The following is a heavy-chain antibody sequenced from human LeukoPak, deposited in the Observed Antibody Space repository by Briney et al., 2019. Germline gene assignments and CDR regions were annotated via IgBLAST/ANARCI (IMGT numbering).Heavy chain of an antibody. CDR3: VSWTAQPYYFDY. CDR1: GFTFSNFG. D-gene: IGHD2-15*01. V-gene: IGHV3-33*01. CDR2: IWNDGSKK. J-gene: IGHJ4*02. Sequence: GGSLRLSCAASGFTFSNFGMYWVRRAPGKGLEGAAVIWNDGSKKYYADTVKGRFTISRDNSKNTLDLQMNSLRAEDTAVYYCVSWTAQPYYFDYWGQGTLVTVSS.